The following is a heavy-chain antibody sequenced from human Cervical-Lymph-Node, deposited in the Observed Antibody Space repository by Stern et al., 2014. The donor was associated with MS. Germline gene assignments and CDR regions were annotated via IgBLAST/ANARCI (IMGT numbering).Heavy chain of an antibody. CDR2: KYHRSRWYY. CDR3: ARDVSSSPDAFDT. CDR1: GDSVSSNRAT. J-gene: IGHJ3*02. V-gene: IGHV6-1*01. D-gene: IGHD6-6*01. Sequence: QVQLQQSGPGLVKPSQTLSLTCAISGDSVSSNRATWSWIRQSPSRGLEWLGRKYHRSRWYYDYALSVKSRVTISPDTSKNQFSLWLNSVTPEDTAVYYCARDVSSSPDAFDTWGQGTMVTVSS.